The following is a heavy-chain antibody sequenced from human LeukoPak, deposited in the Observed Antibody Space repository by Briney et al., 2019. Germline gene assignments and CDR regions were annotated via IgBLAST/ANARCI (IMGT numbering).Heavy chain of an antibody. CDR1: GGSICSYY. D-gene: IGHD6-13*01. V-gene: IGHV4-59*01. CDR2: IYYSGST. J-gene: IGHJ5*02. Sequence: SETLSLTCTVSGGSICSYYWSWIRQPPGKGLEWIGYIYYSGSTNYNPSLKSRVTISVDTSKNQFSLKLSSVTAADTAVYYCAREAASAGWFDPWGQGTLVTVSS. CDR3: AREAASAGWFDP.